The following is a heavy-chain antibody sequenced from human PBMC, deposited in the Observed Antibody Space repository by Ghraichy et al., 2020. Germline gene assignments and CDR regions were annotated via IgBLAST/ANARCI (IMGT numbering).Heavy chain of an antibody. D-gene: IGHD6-19*01. V-gene: IGHV4-39*01. CDR3: ARHGPRYSSGWYNWFDP. CDR2: IYYSGST. J-gene: IGHJ5*02. Sequence: GSLRLSCTVSGGSISSSSYYWGWIRQPPGKGLEWIGSIYYSGSTYYNPSLKSRVTISVDTSKNQFSLKLSSVTAADTAVYYCARHGPRYSSGWYNWFDPWGQGTLVTVSS. CDR1: GGSISSSSYY.